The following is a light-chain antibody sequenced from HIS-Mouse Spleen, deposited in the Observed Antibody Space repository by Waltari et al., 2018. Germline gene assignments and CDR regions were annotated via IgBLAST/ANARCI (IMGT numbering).Light chain of an antibody. CDR3: CSYAGSSTSVV. CDR1: SSDVGSYKL. V-gene: IGLV2-23*01. Sequence: QSALTQPASVSGSPGQSITISCTGTSSDVGSYKLVPWYQQHPGKAPKLMIYEGSKRPSGVSNRFSGSKSGNTASLTISGLQAEDEADYYCCSYAGSSTSVVFGGGTKLTVL. J-gene: IGLJ2*01. CDR2: EGS.